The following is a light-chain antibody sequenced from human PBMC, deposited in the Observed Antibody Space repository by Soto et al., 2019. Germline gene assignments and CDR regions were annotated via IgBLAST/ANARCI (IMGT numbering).Light chain of an antibody. CDR1: QTISSW. J-gene: IGKJ5*01. V-gene: IGKV1-5*01. CDR2: EAS. CDR3: QQFASYPIT. Sequence: EIQMTQSPATLSDSVGDRVTITCRASQTISSWLAWYQQKPGKAPQLLIYEASSLESGVPARFSGSGSGTEFTLTIGGLQPEDFATYYCQQFASYPITFGQGTRREI.